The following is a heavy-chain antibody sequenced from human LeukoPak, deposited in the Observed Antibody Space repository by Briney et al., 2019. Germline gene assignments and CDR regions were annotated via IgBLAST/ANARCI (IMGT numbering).Heavy chain of an antibody. Sequence: KSSETLSLTCTVSGGSISSGGYYWSWIRQPPGKGLEWIGSIYYSGSTYYNPSLKSRVTISVDTSKNQFSLKLSSVTAADTAVYYCARSEVLRYFDSDYWGQGTLVTVSS. CDR2: IYYSGST. J-gene: IGHJ4*02. CDR3: ARSEVLRYFDSDY. V-gene: IGHV4-39*01. CDR1: GGSISSGGYY. D-gene: IGHD3-9*01.